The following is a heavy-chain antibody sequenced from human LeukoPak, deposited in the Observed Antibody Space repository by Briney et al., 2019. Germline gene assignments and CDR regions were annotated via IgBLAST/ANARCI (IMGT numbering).Heavy chain of an antibody. D-gene: IGHD1-26*01. CDR3: ARRGGSGRAFDY. CDR1: GASLSGGTYY. Sequence: SETLSLTCSVSGASLSGGTYYWGWIRQTPGKGLEWIGSIYYTGSTYDNPSLKSRVTISVDTSKNQFSLKLSSVTAADTAVYYCARRGGSGRAFDYWGQGTLVTVSS. CDR2: IYYTGST. V-gene: IGHV4-39*01. J-gene: IGHJ4*02.